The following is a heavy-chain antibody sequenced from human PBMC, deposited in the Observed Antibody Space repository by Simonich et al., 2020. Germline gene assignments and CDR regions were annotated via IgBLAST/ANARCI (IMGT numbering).Heavy chain of an antibody. Sequence: GGGLVQPGGSLRLSCAASGFTFSSYAMSCVRQAPGKGLEWVSAISGSGGSTYYADSVKGRFTISRDNSKNKLYLQMNSLRAEDTAVYYCAKDLGERITMIVVVIDAFDIWGQGTMVTVSS. J-gene: IGHJ3*02. D-gene: IGHD3-22*01. CDR3: AKDLGERITMIVVVIDAFDI. V-gene: IGHV3-23*01. CDR2: ISGSGGST. CDR1: GFTFSSYA.